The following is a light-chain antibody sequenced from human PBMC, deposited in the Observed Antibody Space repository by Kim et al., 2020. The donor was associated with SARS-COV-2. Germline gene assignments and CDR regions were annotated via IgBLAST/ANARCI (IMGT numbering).Light chain of an antibody. CDR1: QSVGTY. CDR2: DTS. CDR3: QQRFNWPPLT. Sequence: SPGERATLSCRASQSVGTYLAWYQQKPGQAPRLLIYDTSNRATGTPARFRGSGSGTDFTLTISSLEPEDFAVYYCQQRFNWPPLTFGGGTKVDIK. V-gene: IGKV3-11*01. J-gene: IGKJ4*01.